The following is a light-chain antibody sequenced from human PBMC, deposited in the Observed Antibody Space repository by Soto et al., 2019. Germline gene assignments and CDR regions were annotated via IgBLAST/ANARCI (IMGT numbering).Light chain of an antibody. J-gene: IGLJ3*02. V-gene: IGLV2-23*01. Sequence: QSALTQPASVSGSPGQSITISCTGTSSDVGSYNLVSWYQQHPGKAPKLMIYEGSKRPSGVSNRFSGSKSGNTASLTISGLQAEDEADYYCCSYAGSRTWVFGGGTKLT. CDR1: SSDVGSYNL. CDR3: CSYAGSRTWV. CDR2: EGS.